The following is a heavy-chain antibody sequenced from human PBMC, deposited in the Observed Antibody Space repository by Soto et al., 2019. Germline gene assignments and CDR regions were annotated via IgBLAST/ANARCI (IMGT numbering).Heavy chain of an antibody. CDR2: ISYDGTNQ. J-gene: IGHJ4*02. Sequence: QVQLVESGGGVVQPGRSLRLSCAASGFTFSSYGMHWVRQAPGKGLEWVAVISYDGTNQHHADSVKGRFTISRDNFKNTLYLQMNSLRPEDTAVYFCAVGGGDLSLTPFDYWGQGTLVTVSS. CDR1: GFTFSSYG. D-gene: IGHD3-16*02. V-gene: IGHV3-30*03. CDR3: AVGGGDLSLTPFDY.